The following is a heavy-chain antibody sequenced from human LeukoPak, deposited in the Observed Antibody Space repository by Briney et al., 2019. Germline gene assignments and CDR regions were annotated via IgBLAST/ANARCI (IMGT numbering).Heavy chain of an antibody. CDR3: AVSDWFDP. Sequence: GGSLRLSCAASGFTFSSYAMHWVRQAPGKGLEWVAVISYDGSNKYYADSVKGRFTISRDNSKNTLYLQMNSLRAEDTAVYYCAVSDWFDPWGQGTLATVSS. D-gene: IGHD3-10*01. CDR1: GFTFSSYA. CDR2: ISYDGSNK. V-gene: IGHV3-30-3*02. J-gene: IGHJ5*02.